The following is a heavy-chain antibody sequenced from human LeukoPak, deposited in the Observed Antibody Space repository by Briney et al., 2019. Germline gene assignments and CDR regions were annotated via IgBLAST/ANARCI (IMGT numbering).Heavy chain of an antibody. J-gene: IGHJ4*02. D-gene: IGHD3-16*01. CDR2: ISSSSSYI. V-gene: IGHV3-21*01. CDR3: ARDKVTSYTFGNFDY. Sequence: GGSLRLSCAASEFIVSINYMTWVRQAPGKGLEWVSSISSSSSYIYYADSVKGRFTISRDNAKNSLYLQMNSLRAEDTAVYYCARDKVTSYTFGNFDYWGQGTLVTVSS. CDR1: EFIVSINY.